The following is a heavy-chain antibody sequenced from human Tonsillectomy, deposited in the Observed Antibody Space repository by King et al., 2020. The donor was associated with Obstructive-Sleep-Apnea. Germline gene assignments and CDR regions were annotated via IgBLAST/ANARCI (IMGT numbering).Heavy chain of an antibody. CDR2: IYYSGST. Sequence: VQLQESGPGLVKPSETLSLTCTVSGYSISSGYYWGWIRQPPGKGLEWIGSIYYSGSTYSNPSFKSRVTISVDTAKNQFTLKLSSVTAADTAVYYCARGYGGSGIEVWFDPWGQGTLVTVSS. CDR1: GYSISSGYY. J-gene: IGHJ5*02. CDR3: ARGYGGSGIEVWFDP. V-gene: IGHV4-38-2*02. D-gene: IGHD3-10*01.